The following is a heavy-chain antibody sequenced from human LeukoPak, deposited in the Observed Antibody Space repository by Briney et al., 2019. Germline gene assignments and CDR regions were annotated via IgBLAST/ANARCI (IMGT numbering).Heavy chain of an antibody. CDR1: GGFISSSGYY. Sequence: SETLSLTCTVSGGFISSSGYYWGWIRQPPGKGLEWIGSIYYSGSTYFNPSLKTRVTISVDTSKNQFSLKLSSVTAADTAVYYCARHGYSGSYFDYWGQGSLVTVSS. D-gene: IGHD1-26*01. J-gene: IGHJ4*02. V-gene: IGHV4-39*01. CDR3: ARHGYSGSYFDY. CDR2: IYYSGST.